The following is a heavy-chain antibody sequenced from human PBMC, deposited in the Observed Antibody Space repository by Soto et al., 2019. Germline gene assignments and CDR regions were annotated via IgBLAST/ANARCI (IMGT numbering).Heavy chain of an antibody. CDR3: TTDPYMTNVIVRIDY. CDR1: GFIFSNAW. D-gene: IGHD4-17*01. J-gene: IGHJ4*01. CDR2: VKSKTDGGTT. V-gene: IGHV3-15*07. Sequence: GGSLRLSCAASGFIFSNAWINWVRQAPGKGLEWVGRVKSKTDGGTTDFAAPVKGRFAISRDDSKNMVYLEMNSLKTEDTAINYCTTDPYMTNVIVRIDYWGHGTLVTVPS.